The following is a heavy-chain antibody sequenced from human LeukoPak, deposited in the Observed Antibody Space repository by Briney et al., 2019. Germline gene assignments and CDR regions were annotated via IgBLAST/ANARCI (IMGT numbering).Heavy chain of an antibody. J-gene: IGHJ4*02. CDR3: ARSTVTTAHDY. Sequence: GASVKVSCKASGYTFTGYYMHWVRQAPGQGLEWMGWINPSSGGTNYAQKFQGRVTMTRDTSISTAYMELSRLRSDDTAVYYCARSTVTTAHDYWGQGTLVTVSS. CDR1: GYTFTGYY. CDR2: INPSSGGT. D-gene: IGHD4-17*01. V-gene: IGHV1-2*02.